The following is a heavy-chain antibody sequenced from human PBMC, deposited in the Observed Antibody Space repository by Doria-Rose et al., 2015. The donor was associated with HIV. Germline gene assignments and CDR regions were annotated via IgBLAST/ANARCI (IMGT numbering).Heavy chain of an antibody. Sequence: QVTLKESGPVLVKPTETLTLTCTVSGVSLSSPGMGVSWIRQPPGKALEWLANIFSDDERSYKTSLKIRLTISRGTSKSQVVLTTTDMDPVDTATYYCARIKSSRWYHKYYFDFWGQGTLVIVSA. D-gene: IGHD6-13*01. J-gene: IGHJ4*02. CDR2: IFSDDER. CDR3: ARIKSSRWYHKYYFDF. V-gene: IGHV2-26*01. CDR1: GVSLSSPGMG.